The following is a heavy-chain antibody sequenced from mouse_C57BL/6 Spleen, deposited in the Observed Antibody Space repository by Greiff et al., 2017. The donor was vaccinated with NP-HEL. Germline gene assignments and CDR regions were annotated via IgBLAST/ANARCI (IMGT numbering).Heavy chain of an antibody. J-gene: IGHJ2*01. D-gene: IGHD2-1*01. Sequence: ESGPGLVKPSQSLSLTCSVTGYSITSGYYWNWIRQFPGNKLEWMGYISYDGSNNYNPSLKNRISITRDTSKNQFFLKLNSVTTEDTATYYCAREGGNYGDYWGQGTTLTVSS. CDR1: GYSITSGYY. V-gene: IGHV3-6*01. CDR3: AREGGNYGDY. CDR2: ISYDGSN.